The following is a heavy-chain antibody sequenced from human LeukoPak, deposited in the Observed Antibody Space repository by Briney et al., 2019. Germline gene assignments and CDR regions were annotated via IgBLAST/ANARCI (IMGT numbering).Heavy chain of an antibody. CDR2: ISYDGSNK. Sequence: GGSLRLSCAASGFTFSSYAMHWVRQAPGKGLEWVAVISYDGSNKYYADSVKGRFTISRDNSKNTLYLQMNSLRAEDTAAYYCARDPIGYCSSTSCYLFDYWGQGTLVTVSS. D-gene: IGHD2-2*01. CDR1: GFTFSSYA. J-gene: IGHJ4*02. CDR3: ARDPIGYCSSTSCYLFDY. V-gene: IGHV3-30*04.